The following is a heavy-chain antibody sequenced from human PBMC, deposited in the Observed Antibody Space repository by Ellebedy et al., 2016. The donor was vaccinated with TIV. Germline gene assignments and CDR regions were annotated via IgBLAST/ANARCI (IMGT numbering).Heavy chain of an antibody. J-gene: IGHJ4*02. V-gene: IGHV1-46*01. D-gene: IGHD3-16*01. CDR1: GYTFTSYY. CDR3: ARDLFGGVTADY. CDR2: INPSGGST. Sequence: ASVKVSCXAPGYTFTSYYMHWVRQAPGQGLEWMGIINPSGGSTSYAQKFQGRVTMTRDTSSSTVYMELSSLRSEDTAVYYCARDLFGGVTADYWGQGTLVTVSS.